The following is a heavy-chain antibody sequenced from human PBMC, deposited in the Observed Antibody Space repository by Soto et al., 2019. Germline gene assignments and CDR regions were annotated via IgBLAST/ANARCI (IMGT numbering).Heavy chain of an antibody. V-gene: IGHV4-34*01. Sequence: QVQLQQWGALLLKPSETLSLTCAVYCGSFSGYYWSWILQPPGDGLERVGEINHSGRTNYKPSLNNSVSISIDTSNIQFSLKLSSVTAADTDVYYFARSPMYCSSTSCQPPNYYMNVWGKGTTVTDSS. CDR3: ARSPMYCSSTSCQPPNYYMNV. D-gene: IGHD2-2*01. CDR1: CGSFSGYY. J-gene: IGHJ6*03. CDR2: INHSGRT.